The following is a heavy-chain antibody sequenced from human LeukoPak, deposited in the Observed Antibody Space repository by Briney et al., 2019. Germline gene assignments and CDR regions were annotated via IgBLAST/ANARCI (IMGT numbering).Heavy chain of an antibody. CDR2: IRSKAYGRTT. Sequence: GGSLRLSCTASGFTFGDYAMSWVRQAPGRGLEWVGIIRSKAYGRTTEYAASVKGRFTFSRDDSKSIAYLQMNSLKTEDTAVYYCARVIWGSGSDYWGQGTLVTVSS. J-gene: IGHJ4*02. CDR1: GFTFGDYA. D-gene: IGHD3-10*01. V-gene: IGHV3-49*04. CDR3: ARVIWGSGSDY.